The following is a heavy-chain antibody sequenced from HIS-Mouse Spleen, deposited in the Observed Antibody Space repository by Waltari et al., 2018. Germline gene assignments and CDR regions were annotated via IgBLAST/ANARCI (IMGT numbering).Heavy chain of an antibody. CDR2: MNTNSGNT. Sequence: QVQLVQSGAEVKKPGASVKVSCKASGYTFTSYDINWVRQATGQGLEWMGWMNTNSGNTGYAQKFQGRVTMNRKTSISTAYMELSSLRSEDTAVYYCARGHDYSNYFDYWGQGTLVTVSS. D-gene: IGHD4-4*01. J-gene: IGHJ4*02. CDR1: GYTFTSYD. V-gene: IGHV1-8*01. CDR3: ARGHDYSNYFDY.